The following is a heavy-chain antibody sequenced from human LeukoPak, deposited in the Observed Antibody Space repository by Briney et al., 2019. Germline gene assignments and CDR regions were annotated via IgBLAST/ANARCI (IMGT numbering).Heavy chain of an antibody. Sequence: GASVKVSCKASGYTFTSYGISWVRQAPGQGLEWMGGIIPIFGTANYAQKFQGRVTITADKSTSTAYMELSSLRSEDTAVYYCAALDILPGMDVWGQGTTVTVSS. CDR3: AALDILPGMDV. CDR1: GYTFTSYG. V-gene: IGHV1-69*06. CDR2: IIPIFGTA. J-gene: IGHJ6*02. D-gene: IGHD2-2*03.